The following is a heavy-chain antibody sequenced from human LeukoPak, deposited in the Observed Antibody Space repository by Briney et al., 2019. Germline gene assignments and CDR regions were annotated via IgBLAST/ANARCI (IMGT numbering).Heavy chain of an antibody. CDR3: ARTPDPYYYYYYYMDV. CDR2: ISAYNGNT. J-gene: IGHJ6*03. CDR1: GYTFTSYG. V-gene: IGHV1-18*01. Sequence: ASVKVSCKASGYTFTSYGISWVRQAPGQGLEWMGWISAYNGNTNYAQKLQGRVTMTTDTSTSTAYMELRSLRSDDTAVYYCARTPDPYYYYYYYMDVWGKGTTVTISS.